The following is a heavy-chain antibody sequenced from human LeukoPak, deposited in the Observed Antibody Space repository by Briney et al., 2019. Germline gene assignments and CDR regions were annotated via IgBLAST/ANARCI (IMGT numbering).Heavy chain of an antibody. CDR1: CGSISCTRYY. D-gene: IGHD3-10*01. Sequence: PSETLSPTSAFSCGSISCTRYYGPRIRQPPGKGLAWIGSIYYSGRTYYNPSPKSRVTMSVGTPTNQFFLKLSSMTAADTAVYYCARGVPYGSGRGVSDYWGQGTLVTISS. J-gene: IGHJ4*02. CDR3: ARGVPYGSGRGVSDY. CDR2: IYYSGRT. V-gene: IGHV4-39*01.